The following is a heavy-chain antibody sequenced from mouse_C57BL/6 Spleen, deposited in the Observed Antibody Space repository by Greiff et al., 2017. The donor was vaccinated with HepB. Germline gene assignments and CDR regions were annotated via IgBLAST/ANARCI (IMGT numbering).Heavy chain of an antibody. CDR3: TTPTVYYAMDY. D-gene: IGHD1-1*01. CDR2: IDPENGDT. J-gene: IGHJ4*01. Sequence: VQLQQSGAELVRPGASVKLSCTASGFNIKDDYMHWVKQRPEQGLEWIGWIDPENGDTEYASKFQGKATITADTSSNTAYLQLSSLTSEDTAVYYCTTPTVYYAMDYWGQGTSVTVSS. V-gene: IGHV14-4*01. CDR1: GFNIKDDY.